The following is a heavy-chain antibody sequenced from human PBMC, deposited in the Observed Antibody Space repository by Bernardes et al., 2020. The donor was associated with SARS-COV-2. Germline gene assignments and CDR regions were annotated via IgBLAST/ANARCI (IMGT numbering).Heavy chain of an antibody. V-gene: IGHV3-30*03. CDR2: TSNGGLEI. D-gene: IGHD3-22*01. Sequence: GGSLRLSCAASGINFAASDKHWFRQAPGKGLDWVALTSNGGLEIDYSDTVKGRFTLSRDTSKKTVFLQMSSLSAEDTAVYYCATHDRTGYYYGAWGQGTRVTVSS. CDR3: ATHDRTGYYYGA. J-gene: IGHJ5*02. CDR1: GINFAASD.